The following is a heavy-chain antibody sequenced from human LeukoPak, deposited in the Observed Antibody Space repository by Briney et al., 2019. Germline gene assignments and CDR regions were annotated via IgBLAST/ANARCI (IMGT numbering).Heavy chain of an antibody. CDR1: GFTFSDAW. CDR3: SSHYDGSGDY. J-gene: IGHJ4*02. D-gene: IGHD3-22*01. Sequence: PGGSLRLSCAASGFTFSDAWMSWVRQAPGKGLEWVGRIFSKSHGETTYNAAPVKGRFTISRDDSKDTLYLQMNSLQTEDTGVYYCSSHYDGSGDYWGQGTLVTVSS. CDR2: IFSKSHGETT. V-gene: IGHV3-15*01.